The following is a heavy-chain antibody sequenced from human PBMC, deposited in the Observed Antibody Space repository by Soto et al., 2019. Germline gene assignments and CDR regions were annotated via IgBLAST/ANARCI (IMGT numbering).Heavy chain of an antibody. Sequence: GESLKISCKGSGYSFTSYWIGWVRQMPGKGLEWMGIIYPGDSDTRYSPSFQGQVTISADKSISTAYLQWSSLKASDTAMYYCASLGGGYYDSSGPRAYFDYWGQGTLVTVSS. CDR3: ASLGGGYYDSSGPRAYFDY. J-gene: IGHJ4*02. CDR1: GYSFTSYW. CDR2: IYPGDSDT. V-gene: IGHV5-51*01. D-gene: IGHD3-22*01.